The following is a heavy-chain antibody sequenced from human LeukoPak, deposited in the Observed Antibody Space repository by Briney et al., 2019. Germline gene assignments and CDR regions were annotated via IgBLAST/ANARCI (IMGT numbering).Heavy chain of an antibody. Sequence: PGGSLRLSCAASGFSFSSYAMSWVRQAPGKGRVWVSAISGSGGSTYYADSVKGRFTISRDNSKNTLYLQTKNLRAEDTAFDYCAKTLDYYYMDLWGKGTTVTVSS. V-gene: IGHV3-23*01. CDR1: GFSFSSYA. D-gene: IGHD3-16*01. CDR3: AKTLDYYYMDL. J-gene: IGHJ6*03. CDR2: ISGSGGST.